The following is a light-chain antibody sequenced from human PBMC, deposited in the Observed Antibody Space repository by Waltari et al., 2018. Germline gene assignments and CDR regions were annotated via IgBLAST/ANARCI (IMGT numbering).Light chain of an antibody. CDR2: EVT. Sequence: QSPLTQPAPVSGSPGHSITIPCPGTSSDIGFYKLVSWYQQYPGKAPKVMIYEVTKRPSGVSNRFSGSKSGNTASLTISGLQAEDEADYYCFSYAGTSSGVFGTGTKVTVL. CDR3: FSYAGTSSGV. V-gene: IGLV2-23*02. CDR1: SSDIGFYKL. J-gene: IGLJ1*01.